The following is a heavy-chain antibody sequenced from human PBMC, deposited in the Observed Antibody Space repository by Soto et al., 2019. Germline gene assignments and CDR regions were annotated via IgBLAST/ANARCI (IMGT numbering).Heavy chain of an antibody. D-gene: IGHD5-18*01. CDR2: ISGSSSYI. CDR3: ATRHTEVDN. V-gene: IGHV3-21*06. Sequence: EVQLVESGGGLVKPGGSLRLSCAGSGFIFSTSIMNWVRQAPGKGLEWVSSISGSSSYIYYADSVKGRFTISRDNAQNSLSLQMNSLRAEDTALDYCATRHTEVDNWGQGTLVTVSS. J-gene: IGHJ4*02. CDR1: GFIFSTSI.